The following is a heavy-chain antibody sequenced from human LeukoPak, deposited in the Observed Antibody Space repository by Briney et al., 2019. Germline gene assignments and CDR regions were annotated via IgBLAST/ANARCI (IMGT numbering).Heavy chain of an antibody. CDR1: GFTVSDNY. CDR2: IYNTGAT. D-gene: IGHD1-26*01. J-gene: IGHJ3*02. CDR3: ARIEWERLGRAFDI. Sequence: GWSLRLSCAASGFTVSDNYMTWVRQAPGKGLEWVSSIYNTGATHYAESVKGRFTISRDKSKNTLFLQMNSLRAEDMAVYYCARIEWERLGRAFDIWGQGTMVTVSS. V-gene: IGHV3-53*01.